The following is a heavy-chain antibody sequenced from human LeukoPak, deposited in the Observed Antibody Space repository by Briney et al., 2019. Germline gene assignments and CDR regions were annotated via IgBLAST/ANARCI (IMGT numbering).Heavy chain of an antibody. Sequence: PGRSLRLSCAASGFTFSSYGMHWVRQAPGKGLEWVAVISYDGSNKYYADSVKGRFTISRDNSKNTLYLQMNSLRAEDTAVYYRAKQNYWGQGTLVTVSS. CDR1: GFTFSSYG. V-gene: IGHV3-30*18. CDR3: AKQNY. CDR2: ISYDGSNK. J-gene: IGHJ4*02.